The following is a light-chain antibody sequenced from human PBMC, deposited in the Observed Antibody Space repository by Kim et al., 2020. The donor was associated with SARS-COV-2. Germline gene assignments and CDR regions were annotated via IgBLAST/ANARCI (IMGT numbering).Light chain of an antibody. CDR1: SSDVGGYNS. J-gene: IGLJ3*02. CDR3: SSYTSSSTWV. CDR2: DVS. V-gene: IGLV2-14*04. Sequence: GQSITISCTGTSSDVGGYNSVSWYQQHPGKAPKLMIYDVSKRPSGVSDRFSGSKSDNTASLTISGLQAEDEADYYCSSYTSSSTWVFGGGTQLTVL.